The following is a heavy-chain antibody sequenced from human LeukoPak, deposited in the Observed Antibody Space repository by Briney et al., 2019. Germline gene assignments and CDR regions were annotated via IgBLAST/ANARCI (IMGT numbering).Heavy chain of an antibody. CDR3: GRGSIATTPFDY. D-gene: IGHD4-11*01. Sequence: GGSLRLSCVASGFIFDDYGMNWVRQAPGKGLEWVSGINWNGGGTGYVDSVTGRFTISRDNAKNSLYLQMNSLRAEDTALYYCGRGSIATTPFDYWGQGTLVTVSS. V-gene: IGHV3-20*04. CDR1: GFIFDDYG. CDR2: INWNGGGT. J-gene: IGHJ4*02.